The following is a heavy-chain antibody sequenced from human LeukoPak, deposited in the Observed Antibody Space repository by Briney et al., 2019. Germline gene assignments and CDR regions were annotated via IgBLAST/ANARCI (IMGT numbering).Heavy chain of an antibody. CDR1: GGSISSSSYY. CDR2: IYYSGST. CDR3: ARLGSGSYYYYFDY. V-gene: IGHV4-39*07. J-gene: IGHJ4*02. Sequence: SETLSLTCTVSGGSISSSSYYWGWIRQPPGKGLEWIGSIYYSGSTYYNPSLKSRVTISVDTSKNQFSLKLSSVTAADTAVYYCARLGSGSYYYYFDYWGQGTLVTVSS. D-gene: IGHD1-26*01.